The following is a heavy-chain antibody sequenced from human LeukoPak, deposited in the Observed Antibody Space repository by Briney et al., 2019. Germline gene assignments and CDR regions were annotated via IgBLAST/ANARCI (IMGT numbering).Heavy chain of an antibody. D-gene: IGHD3-3*01. V-gene: IGHV3-53*01. CDR1: GFTVSSNY. CDR3: ATAFWSGYYSEVGYYYGMDV. CDR2: IYSGGST. Sequence: GGFLRLSCAASGFTVSSNYMSWVRQAPGKGLEWVSVIYSGGSTYYADSVKGRFTISRNNSKNTLYLQMNSLRAEDTAVYYCATAFWSGYYSEVGYYYGMDVWGQGTTVTVSS. J-gene: IGHJ6*02.